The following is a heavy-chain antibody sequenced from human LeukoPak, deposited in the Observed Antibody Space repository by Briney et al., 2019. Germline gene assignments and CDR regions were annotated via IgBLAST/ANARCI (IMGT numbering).Heavy chain of an antibody. V-gene: IGHV3-23*01. CDR2: ISGGGTT. CDR3: AKDRSASNWYRADY. Sequence: GGSLRLSCTASEFSFGKYAMSWVRQAPGKGLEWVSGISGGGTTSYADSVKGRFTISRDNSRNTLSLQMNSLRAEDTAVYYCAKDRSASNWYRADYWGQGTLVTVSS. J-gene: IGHJ4*02. CDR1: EFSFGKYA. D-gene: IGHD6-13*01.